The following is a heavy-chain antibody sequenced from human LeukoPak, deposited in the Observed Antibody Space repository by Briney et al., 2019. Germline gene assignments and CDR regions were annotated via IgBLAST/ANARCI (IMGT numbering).Heavy chain of an antibody. V-gene: IGHV3-13*01. J-gene: IGHJ4*02. CDR1: GFTFSSYD. CDR2: IGTAGDT. Sequence: GGSLRLSCAASGFTFSSYDMPWVRQATGKGLEWVSAIGTAGDTYYPGSVKGRFTISRENAKNSLYLQMNSLRAGDTAVYYCARGKRVLWFGELSGLFDYWGQGTLVTVSS. CDR3: ARGKRVLWFGELSGLFDY. D-gene: IGHD3-10*01.